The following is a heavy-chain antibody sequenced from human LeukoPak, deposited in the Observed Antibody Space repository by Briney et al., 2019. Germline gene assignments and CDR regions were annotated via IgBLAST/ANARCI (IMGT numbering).Heavy chain of an antibody. CDR3: ARGRDSYGLFDP. CDR1: GGSISSYY. D-gene: IGHD5-18*01. V-gene: IGHV4-4*07. J-gene: IGHJ5*02. Sequence: SETLSLTCTVSGGSISSYYWSWIRQPAGKGLEWIGRIYTSGSTNYNPSLKSRVTISVDTSKNQFSLKLSSVTAADTAVYYCARGRDSYGLFDPWGQGTLVTVSS. CDR2: IYTSGST.